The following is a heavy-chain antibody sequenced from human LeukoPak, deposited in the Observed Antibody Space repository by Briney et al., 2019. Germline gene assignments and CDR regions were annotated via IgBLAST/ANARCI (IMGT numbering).Heavy chain of an antibody. CDR3: ARDGPLDAFDI. J-gene: IGHJ3*02. Sequence: ASVKVSCKVSGYTLTELSMHWVRQAPGKGLEWMGGFDPEDGETIYAQKFQGRVTMTRDTSTSTVYMELSSLRSEDTAVYYCARDGPLDAFDIWGQGTMVTVSS. CDR1: GYTLTELS. CDR2: FDPEDGET. V-gene: IGHV1-24*01.